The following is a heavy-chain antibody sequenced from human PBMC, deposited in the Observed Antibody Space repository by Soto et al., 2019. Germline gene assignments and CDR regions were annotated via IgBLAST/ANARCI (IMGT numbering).Heavy chain of an antibody. Sequence: SETLSLTCAVSGYSISSGYYWGWIRQPPGKGLEWIGSIYHSGSTYYNPSLKSRATISVDTSKNQFSLKLSSVTAADTAVYYCARGTGEYYYYYYGMDVWGQGTTVTVSS. V-gene: IGHV4-38-2*01. CDR3: ARGTGEYYYYYYGMDV. CDR1: GYSISSGYY. D-gene: IGHD3-10*01. J-gene: IGHJ6*02. CDR2: IYHSGST.